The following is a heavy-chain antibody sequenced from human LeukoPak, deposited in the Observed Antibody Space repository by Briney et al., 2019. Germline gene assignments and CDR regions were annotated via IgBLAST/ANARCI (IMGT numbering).Heavy chain of an antibody. J-gene: IGHJ4*02. V-gene: IGHV4-61*01. CDR3: ARGQYGDFFDY. CDR2: IYYSGST. CDR1: GGSVSSGSYY. Sequence: SETLSLTCTVSGGSVSSGSYYWSWIRQPPGKGLEWIGYIYYSGSTNYNPSLESRVTISGDTSKNQFSLKLSSETAADTAVYYCARGQYGDFFDYWGQGTLVTVSS. D-gene: IGHD4-17*01.